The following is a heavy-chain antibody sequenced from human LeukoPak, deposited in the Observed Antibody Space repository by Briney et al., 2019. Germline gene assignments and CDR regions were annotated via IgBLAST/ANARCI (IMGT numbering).Heavy chain of an antibody. Sequence: GESLKISCAASGFTFSSYGMHGVRQAPGKGLEWVAVISYDGSNKYYADSVKGRFTISRDNSKSTLYLQMNSLRAEDTAVYYCAKGMATMNYWGQGTLVTVSS. J-gene: IGHJ4*02. CDR2: ISYDGSNK. CDR3: AKGMATMNY. CDR1: GFTFSSYG. D-gene: IGHD5-24*01. V-gene: IGHV3-30*18.